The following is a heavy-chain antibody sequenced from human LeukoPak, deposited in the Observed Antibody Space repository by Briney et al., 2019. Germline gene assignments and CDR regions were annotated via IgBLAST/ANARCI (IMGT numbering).Heavy chain of an antibody. Sequence: GESLKISCKGSGYSFTSYWIGWVRQMPGKGLEWMGIIYPGDSDTRYSPSFQGQVTISADKSISTAYLQWSSLKASDTAMYYCARHGGFIAAPKYTYGMDVWGQGTTVTVSS. V-gene: IGHV5-51*01. CDR3: ARHGGFIAAPKYTYGMDV. CDR2: IYPGDSDT. J-gene: IGHJ6*02. D-gene: IGHD6-6*01. CDR1: GYSFTSYW.